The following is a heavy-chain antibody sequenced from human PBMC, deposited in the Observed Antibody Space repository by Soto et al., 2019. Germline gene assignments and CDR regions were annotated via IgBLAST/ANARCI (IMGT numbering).Heavy chain of an antibody. J-gene: IGHJ6*02. CDR2: INPSGGST. CDR1: GYTFTSYY. D-gene: IGHD6-19*01. CDR3: AIPAGLWTYYYYYGMDV. Sequence: ASVKVSCKASGYTFTSYYMHWVRQAPGQGLEWMGIINPSGGSTSYAQKFQGRVTMTRDTSTSTVYMELSSLRSEDTAVYYCAIPAGLWTYYYYYGMDVWGQGTTVTVFS. V-gene: IGHV1-46*03.